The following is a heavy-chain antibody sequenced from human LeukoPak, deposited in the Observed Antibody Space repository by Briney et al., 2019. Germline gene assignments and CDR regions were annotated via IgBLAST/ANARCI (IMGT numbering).Heavy chain of an antibody. V-gene: IGHV3-49*04. J-gene: IGHJ4*02. Sequence: PGGSLRLSCATSGFPFETNAMSWVRQAPGKGLEWVGFIRSKGYGGTAEYAASVKGRFTISRDDSNSIAYLQMDSLKTEDTAVYYCTREIRYFDWFQADYWGQGTLVTVSS. D-gene: IGHD3-9*01. CDR2: IRSKGYGGTA. CDR1: GFPFETNA. CDR3: TREIRYFDWFQADY.